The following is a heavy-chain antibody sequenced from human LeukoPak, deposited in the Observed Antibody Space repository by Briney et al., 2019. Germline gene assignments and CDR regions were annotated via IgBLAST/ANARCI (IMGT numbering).Heavy chain of an antibody. D-gene: IGHD6-19*01. CDR3: AREGIWGSGWYGAFDI. V-gene: IGHV3-7*03. CDR2: IKQDGSEK. CDR1: GFTFSSYW. J-gene: IGHJ3*02. Sequence: GGSLRLSCAASGFTFSSYWMSWVRQAPGEGLEWVAIIKQDGSEKYYVDSVKGRFTISRDNAKNSLYLQMNSLRAEDTAVYYCAREGIWGSGWYGAFDIWGQGTMVTVSS.